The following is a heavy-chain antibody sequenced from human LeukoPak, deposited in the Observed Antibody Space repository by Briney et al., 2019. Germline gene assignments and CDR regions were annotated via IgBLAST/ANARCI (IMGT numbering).Heavy chain of an antibody. CDR3: VRDTDGASRADDPFDV. V-gene: IGHV1-8*02. Sequence: ASVKVSCRASGYLITYSDINWVRRAAGQGLEWLGWLNPNSGNTGYAQRFQGRVTMTRDTSLNTAYMELSSLPSEDTAVYYCVRDTDGASRADDPFDVWGQGTLVTVSS. D-gene: IGHD4-17*01. CDR2: LNPNSGNT. J-gene: IGHJ3*01. CDR1: GYLITYSD.